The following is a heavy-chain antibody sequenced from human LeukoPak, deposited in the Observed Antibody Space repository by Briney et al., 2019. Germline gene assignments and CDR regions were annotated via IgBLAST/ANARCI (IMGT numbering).Heavy chain of an antibody. Sequence: GGSLRVSCAASGFTFSSYAMSWVRQAAGKGMEWVSVISGSGGTTYYTDSVKGRFTISRDNSKNTLYLQMNSLRAEDTAVYYCAKDDRMSTGYGASDYWGQGTLVTVSS. CDR1: GFTFSSYA. D-gene: IGHD4/OR15-4a*01. CDR2: ISGSGGTT. V-gene: IGHV3-23*01. J-gene: IGHJ4*02. CDR3: AKDDRMSTGYGASDY.